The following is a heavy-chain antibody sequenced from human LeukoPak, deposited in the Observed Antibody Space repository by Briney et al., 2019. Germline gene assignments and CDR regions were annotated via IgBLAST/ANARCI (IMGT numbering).Heavy chain of an antibody. CDR1: GFTFSNYW. Sequence: PGGSLRLSCAASGFTFSNYWVHWVRQAPGKGLVWVSRINSDERSITYADSVKGRFTISRDNAKNTLYLQMNSLRAEDTAVYYCARGIYGGNPADYWGQGTLVTVSS. J-gene: IGHJ4*02. CDR3: ARGIYGGNPADY. D-gene: IGHD4-23*01. CDR2: INSDERSI. V-gene: IGHV3-74*01.